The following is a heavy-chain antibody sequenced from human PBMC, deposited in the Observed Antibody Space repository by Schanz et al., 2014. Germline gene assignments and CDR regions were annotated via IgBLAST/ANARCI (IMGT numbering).Heavy chain of an antibody. D-gene: IGHD2-21*01. CDR3: ATGPHIVVAFDY. Sequence: QVQLVQSGAEVKKPGSSVKVSCKASGGTFSSSTLTWVRQAPGQGLEWMGIINPSGGSTSYAQKFQGRVTMTRDTSTSTVYMELSSLRSEDTAVYYCATGPHIVVAFDYWGQGTLXSVSS. J-gene: IGHJ4*02. CDR1: GGTFSSST. V-gene: IGHV1-46*01. CDR2: INPSGGST.